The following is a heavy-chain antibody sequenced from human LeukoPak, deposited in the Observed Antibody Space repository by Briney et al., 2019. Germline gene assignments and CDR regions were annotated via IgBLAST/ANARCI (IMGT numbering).Heavy chain of an antibody. J-gene: IGHJ4*02. CDR2: INHSGST. CDR3: ARGLAEVVVITTFFDY. D-gene: IGHD3-22*01. CDR1: GGSFSGYY. V-gene: IGHV4-34*01. Sequence: PSETLSLTCAVYGGSFSGYYWSWIRQPPGKGLEWIGEINHSGSTNYNPSLKGRVTISVDTSKNQFSLKLSSVTAADTAVYYCARGLAEVVVITTFFDYWGQGTLVTVSS.